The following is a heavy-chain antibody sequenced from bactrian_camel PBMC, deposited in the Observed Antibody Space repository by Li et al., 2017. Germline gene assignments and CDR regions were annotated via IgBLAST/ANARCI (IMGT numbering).Heavy chain of an antibody. CDR2: ISSDGFTT. J-gene: IGHJ4*01. D-gene: IGHD4*01. CDR1: GFTSSSYW. V-gene: IGHV3S25*01. Sequence: QLVESGGGLVQPGGSLRLSCGASGFTSSSYWMYWVRQAPGKGLEWVSTISSDGFTTYYADSVKGRATISRGNAKNTVDLQMISLKTEDTGVYYCAAGDKDYLHPFYNWGRGTQVTVS. CDR3: AAGDKDYLHPFYN.